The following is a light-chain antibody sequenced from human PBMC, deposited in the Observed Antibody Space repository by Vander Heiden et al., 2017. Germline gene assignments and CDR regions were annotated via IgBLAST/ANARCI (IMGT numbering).Light chain of an antibody. CDR2: RAS. V-gene: IGKV3-20*01. Sequence: IVLTQSPVTLSLSPGQRATLSCRASHSVISTYLAWYQQKPGQAPSLLIYRASSRATGIPDRFSGSGSGTDFTLTISRLEPEDFAVYYCQHDDGSTLTFGGGTKVEIK. CDR1: HSVISTY. CDR3: QHDDGSTLT. J-gene: IGKJ4*01.